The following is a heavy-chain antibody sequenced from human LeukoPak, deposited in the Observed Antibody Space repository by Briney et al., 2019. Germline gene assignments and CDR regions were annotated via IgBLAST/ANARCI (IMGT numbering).Heavy chain of an antibody. CDR2: VRFGGSIK. J-gene: IGHJ4*02. CDR3: AKSKRMYYYDGSGYLSLDY. V-gene: IGHV3-30*02. Sequence: PGGSLRLSCAASGFNFSIYGMHWVRQAPGKGLEWVALVRFGGSIKYYVDSVKGRFTISRDNSKNTVYLQMNSLRPEDTAMYYCAKSKRMYYYDGSGYLSLDYWGQGALVTVSS. CDR1: GFNFSIYG. D-gene: IGHD3-22*01.